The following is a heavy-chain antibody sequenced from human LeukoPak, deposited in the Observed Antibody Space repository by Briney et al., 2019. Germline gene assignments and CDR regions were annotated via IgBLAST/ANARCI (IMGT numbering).Heavy chain of an antibody. Sequence: PGGSLRLSCVASEFTFDNYAMSWVRQAPGKGLEWVSVIRGSGYYSYYADSVKGRFTVSRDNSKTTLYLQMNSLRADDTAVYYCAKGGPTGSNYFDFWGQGTLVTVSS. CDR3: AKGGPTGSNYFDF. J-gene: IGHJ4*02. V-gene: IGHV3-23*01. CDR2: IRGSGYYS. D-gene: IGHD1-26*01. CDR1: EFTFDNYA.